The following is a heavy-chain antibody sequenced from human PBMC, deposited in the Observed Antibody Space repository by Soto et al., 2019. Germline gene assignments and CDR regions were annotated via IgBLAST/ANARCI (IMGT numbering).Heavy chain of an antibody. D-gene: IGHD1-1*01. Sequence: GGSLRLSCAASGFTFSSYSMNWVRQAPGEGLEWVSYISSSSSTIYYADSVKGRFTISRDNSKNTLYLQMNNLRTEDTALYYCARGNLDVWGQGTTVTVSS. CDR1: GFTFSSYS. CDR2: ISSSSSTI. CDR3: ARGNLDV. J-gene: IGHJ6*02. V-gene: IGHV3-48*01.